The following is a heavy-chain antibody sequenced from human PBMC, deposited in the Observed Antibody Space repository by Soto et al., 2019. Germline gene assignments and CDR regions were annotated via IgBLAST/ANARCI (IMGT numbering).Heavy chain of an antibody. V-gene: IGHV4-39*01. CDR2: IYYSGST. D-gene: IGHD6-13*01. CDR1: GGSISSSSYY. CDR3: ARVTSSWRYYYYYVMDV. J-gene: IGHJ6*02. Sequence: PSETLSLTCTVSGGSISSSSYYWGWIRQPPGKGLEWTGSIYYSGSTYYNPSLKSRVTISVDTSKNQFSLKLSSVTAADTAVYYCARVTSSWRYYYYYVMDVWGQGTTVTVSS.